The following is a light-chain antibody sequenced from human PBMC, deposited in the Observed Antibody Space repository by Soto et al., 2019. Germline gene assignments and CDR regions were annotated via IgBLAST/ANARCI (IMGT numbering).Light chain of an antibody. Sequence: QSALTQPASVSGSPGQSITISCTGTSSDVGGYNYVSWYQQHPGKAHKLMIYGVTNRPSGVSRRFSGSRSGNTASLTISCLQAEDEAEYFCNSYTRGIPFVFGTGTKLTVL. CDR2: GVT. CDR3: NSYTRGIPFV. CDR1: SSDVGGYNY. V-gene: IGLV2-14*01. J-gene: IGLJ1*01.